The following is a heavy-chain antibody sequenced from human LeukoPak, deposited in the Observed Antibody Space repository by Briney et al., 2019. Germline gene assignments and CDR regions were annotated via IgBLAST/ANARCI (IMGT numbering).Heavy chain of an antibody. J-gene: IGHJ4*02. D-gene: IGHD3-22*01. CDR1: EFTFDDYA. CDR3: AKDRSYDSSGYPDY. V-gene: IGHV3-43D*03. CDR2: ISWDGGST. Sequence: PGGSLRLSCAASEFTFDDYAMHWVRQAPGKGLEWVSLISWDGGSTYYADSVKGRFTISRDNSKNSLYLQMNSLRAEDTALYYCAKDRSYDSSGYPDYWGQGTLVTVSS.